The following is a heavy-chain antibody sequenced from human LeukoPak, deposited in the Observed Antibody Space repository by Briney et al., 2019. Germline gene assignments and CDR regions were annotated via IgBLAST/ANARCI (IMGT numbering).Heavy chain of an antibody. CDR3: ARALYNVGWYPDYFDY. D-gene: IGHD6-19*01. CDR1: GFTFSSYS. Sequence: GGSLRLSCAASGFTFSSYSMNWVRQAPGKGLEWVANIKPDGGDKYYADSVKGRFTISRDNANKSLSLQMSSLRAEDTAVYYCARALYNVGWYPDYFDYWGQGTLVTVSS. V-gene: IGHV3-7*01. CDR2: IKPDGGDK. J-gene: IGHJ4*02.